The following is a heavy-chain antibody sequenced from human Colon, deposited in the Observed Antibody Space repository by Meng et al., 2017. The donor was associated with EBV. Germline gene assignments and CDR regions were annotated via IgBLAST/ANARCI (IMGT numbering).Heavy chain of an antibody. CDR2: IYYSGST. CDR3: ARVSSGWDYFDY. Sequence: VPLQESGPGLVNPSPTPSLTSTSFGCSVSSGGYYWTWIRQHPGKGLEWFGHIYYSGSTFYNPSLKRRVIISIDTSKNQFSLNLRSVTAADTAVYYCARVSSGWDYFDYWGQGTLVTVSS. J-gene: IGHJ4*02. V-gene: IGHV4-31*02. CDR1: GCSVSSGGYY. D-gene: IGHD6-19*01.